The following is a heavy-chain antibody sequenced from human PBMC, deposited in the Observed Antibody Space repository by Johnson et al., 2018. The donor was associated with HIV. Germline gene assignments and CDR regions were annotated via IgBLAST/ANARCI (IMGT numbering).Heavy chain of an antibody. CDR2: ISWNSGTI. Sequence: VQLVESGGGVVQPGRSLRLSCAASGFTFDDYAMHWVRQAPGKGLEWVSGISWNSGTIGYADSVKGRFTVSRDNAKNSLYLQMNSLRPEDTALYYCAKERQGAISVFALAGAFDIWGQGSMVTVSS. CDR3: AKERQGAISVFALAGAFDI. V-gene: IGHV3-9*01. J-gene: IGHJ3*02. D-gene: IGHD2-2*01. CDR1: GFTFDDYA.